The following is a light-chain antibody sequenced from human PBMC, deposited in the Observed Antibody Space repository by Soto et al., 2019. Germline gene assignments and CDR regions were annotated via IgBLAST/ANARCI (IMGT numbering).Light chain of an antibody. CDR3: MQTLQSRT. J-gene: IGKJ1*01. Sequence: EIVMTQSPLTRTGTPGEPASIACRSSRSRVQANGCTYFHWFVQMPGQGAHGLIYLGYTRTPRVPDKFSGTGSGTDVTLELSRVEAEDVGVYYCMQTLQSRTFGQVTNVDIK. CDR1: RSRVQANGCTY. V-gene: IGKV2-28*01. CDR2: LGY.